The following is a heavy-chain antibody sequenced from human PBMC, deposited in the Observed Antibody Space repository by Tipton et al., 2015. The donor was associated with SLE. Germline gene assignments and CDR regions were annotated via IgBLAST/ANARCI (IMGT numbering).Heavy chain of an antibody. CDR3: ARELRDAFDI. CDR2: IYTSGST. CDR1: GGSISSYY. J-gene: IGHJ3*02. V-gene: IGHV4-4*08. Sequence: TLSLTCTVSGGSISSYYWSWIRQPPGKGLEWIGYIYTSGSTNYNPSLKSRVTISVDTSKNQFSLKLSSVTAADTAVYYCARELRDAFDIWGQGTMVTVSS.